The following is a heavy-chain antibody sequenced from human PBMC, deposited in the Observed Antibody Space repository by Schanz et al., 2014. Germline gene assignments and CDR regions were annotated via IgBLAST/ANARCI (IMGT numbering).Heavy chain of an antibody. CDR3: ARDYAGFDC. D-gene: IGHD3-16*01. Sequence: QVQLVESGGGVVQPGRSLRLSCAGSGFSFSDYGMHWVRQAPGRGLEWVAVISYHGSERYYADSVKGRFTISRDNAKNSLYLQMNSLRAEDTAVYYCARDYAGFDCWGQGTLVTVSS. CDR2: ISYHGSER. J-gene: IGHJ4*02. CDR1: GFSFSDYG. V-gene: IGHV3-30*03.